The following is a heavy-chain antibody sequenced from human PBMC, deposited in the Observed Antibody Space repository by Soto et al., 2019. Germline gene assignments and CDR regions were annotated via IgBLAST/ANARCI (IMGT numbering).Heavy chain of an antibody. V-gene: IGHV1-18*01. CDR2: ISGYNAEI. CDR3: ARDFNCIGYACLDLFDP. J-gene: IGHJ5*02. D-gene: IGHD2-15*01. Sequence: QVQLVQSGAEVKEPGASVKVSCKTSGYTFTTYGLSWVRQAPGQGLEWMGWISGYNAEIYYAQKFQGRVTLTKDTATSTVYMELRTLRSDDTAVYYCARDFNCIGYACLDLFDPWGHGTLVIVSS. CDR1: GYTFTTYG.